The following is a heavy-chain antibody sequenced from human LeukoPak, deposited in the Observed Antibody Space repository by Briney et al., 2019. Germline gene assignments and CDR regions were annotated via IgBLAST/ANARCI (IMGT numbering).Heavy chain of an antibody. Sequence: GRSLRLSCSASGFTFSSYALQWVRQAPGKGLKYVSAISTDGHSTYYADSVKGRFTISRDNSKNTLYLQMSSLRAEDTAVYYCVKGRYEILTGYYDAFDIWGQGTMVTVSS. J-gene: IGHJ3*02. CDR2: ISTDGHST. D-gene: IGHD3-9*01. V-gene: IGHV3-64D*06. CDR3: VKGRYEILTGYYDAFDI. CDR1: GFTFSSYA.